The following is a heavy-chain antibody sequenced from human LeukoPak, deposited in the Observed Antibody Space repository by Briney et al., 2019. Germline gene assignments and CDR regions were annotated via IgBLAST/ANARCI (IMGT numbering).Heavy chain of an antibody. V-gene: IGHV3-9*01. CDR3: AKDLNSSGLS. D-gene: IGHD3-22*01. CDR1: GFTFDDYA. J-gene: IGHJ4*02. Sequence: GRSLRLSYGASGFTFDDYAMHWVRQAPGKGLEWVSGISWNSGSIGYADSVKGRFTISRDNSKNTLYLQMNSLRAEDTAVYYCAKDLNSSGLSWGQGTLVTVSS. CDR2: ISWNSGSI.